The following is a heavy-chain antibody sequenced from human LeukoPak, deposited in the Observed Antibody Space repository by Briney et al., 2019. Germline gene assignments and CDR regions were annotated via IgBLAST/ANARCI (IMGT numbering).Heavy chain of an antibody. D-gene: IGHD2-2*01. Sequence: GASVKVSCKASGGTFSSYAISWVRQAPGQGLEWMGRIIPILGIANYAQKFQGRITITADKSTSTAYMELSSLRSEDTAVYYCERGGPYCSNTSCYFYWGQGTLVTVSS. CDR2: IIPILGIA. CDR1: GGTFSSYA. CDR3: ERGGPYCSNTSCYFY. V-gene: IGHV1-69*04. J-gene: IGHJ4*02.